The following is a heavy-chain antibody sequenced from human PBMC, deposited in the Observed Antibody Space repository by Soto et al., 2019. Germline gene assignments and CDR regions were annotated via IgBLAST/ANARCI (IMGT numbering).Heavy chain of an antibody. Sequence: QITLKESGPPLVKPTQTLTLTCTFSGFSLTTSGVGVGWIRQTPGKALEWLAVIYWDDDKRYSPSLNSRLTIIKDTSKTQVVLIMTNMDPVDTATYFCAHRRPWSSNWNSGWFDPWGQGTLVTVSS. D-gene: IGHD1-20*01. J-gene: IGHJ5*02. CDR3: AHRRPWSSNWNSGWFDP. CDR1: GFSLTTSGVG. CDR2: IYWDDDK. V-gene: IGHV2-5*02.